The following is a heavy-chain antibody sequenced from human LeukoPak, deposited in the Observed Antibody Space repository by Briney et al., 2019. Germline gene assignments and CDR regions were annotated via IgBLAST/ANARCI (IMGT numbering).Heavy chain of an antibody. Sequence: PSETLSLTCSISAGSISIYYWTWIRQPPGRGLEWIGCIDYSGSTTYNPSLKSRVTISVGASNNQFSLKLTSVTAADTAVYYCASGDYGAGSPVMRYWGHGTLVIVSS. CDR1: AGSISIYY. J-gene: IGHJ4*01. CDR2: IDYSGST. D-gene: IGHD3-10*01. V-gene: IGHV4-59*08. CDR3: ASGDYGAGSPVMRY.